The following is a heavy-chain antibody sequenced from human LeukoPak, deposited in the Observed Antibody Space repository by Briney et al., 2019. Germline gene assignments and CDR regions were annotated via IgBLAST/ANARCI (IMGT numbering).Heavy chain of an antibody. J-gene: IGHJ6*03. CDR2: IYTSGST. D-gene: IGHD2-2*02. CDR1: GGSISSGSYY. V-gene: IGHV4-61*02. CDR3: ARDGGRVPAAIFGSKRSWHMDV. Sequence: SETLSLTCTVSGGSISSGSYYWSWIRQPAGKGLEWIGRIYTSGSTNYNPSLKSRVTISVDTSKNQFSLKLSSVTAADTAVYYCARDGGRVPAAIFGSKRSWHMDVWGKGTTVTISS.